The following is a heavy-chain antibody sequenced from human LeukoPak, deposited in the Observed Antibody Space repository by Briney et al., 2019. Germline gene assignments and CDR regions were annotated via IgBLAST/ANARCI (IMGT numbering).Heavy chain of an antibody. J-gene: IGHJ4*02. V-gene: IGHV4-38-2*01. D-gene: IGHD3-16*01. CDR2: IYHTGNT. CDR1: GYSISRGYY. Sequence: PSETLSLTCGVSGYSISRGYYWGWIRQPPGKGLEWIGSIYHTGNTYYNPSLKSRVTISVDTSKNQFSLKVRSVTAADTAVYYCARLTRKIDYWGQGTLVTVSS. CDR3: ARLTRKIDY.